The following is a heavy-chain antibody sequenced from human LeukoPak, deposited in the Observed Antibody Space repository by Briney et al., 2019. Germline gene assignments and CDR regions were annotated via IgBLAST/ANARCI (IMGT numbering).Heavy chain of an antibody. D-gene: IGHD4-17*01. CDR1: GFAFSNYS. V-gene: IGHV3-48*02. CDR2: ISGSSTTI. Sequence: PGGSLRLSCAASGFAFSNYSMNWVRQAPGKGLEWVSYISGSSTTIYYADSVKGRFTISRDSAKKSLYLQMNSLRDEDTAVYYCARRRLRPEAFDIWGQGTMVTVSS. J-gene: IGHJ3*02. CDR3: ARRRLRPEAFDI.